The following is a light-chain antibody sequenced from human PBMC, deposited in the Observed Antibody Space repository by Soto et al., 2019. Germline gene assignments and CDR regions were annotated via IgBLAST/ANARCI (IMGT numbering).Light chain of an antibody. Sequence: EIVITQSPATLSVSPGERATLSCRASQSVSSNLAWYQQKPGQGPRLLISGASTRATGIPARFSGSGSGTEFTLTISRLEPEDSAVYYCQQYGSSPTWTFGQGTKVDIK. CDR2: GAS. CDR3: QQYGSSPTWT. V-gene: IGKV3-15*01. CDR1: QSVSSN. J-gene: IGKJ1*01.